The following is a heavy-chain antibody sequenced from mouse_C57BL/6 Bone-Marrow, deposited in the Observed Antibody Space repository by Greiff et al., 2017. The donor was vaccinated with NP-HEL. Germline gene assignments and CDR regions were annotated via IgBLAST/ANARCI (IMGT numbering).Heavy chain of an antibody. CDR1: GFTFSDYY. CDR2: ISNGGGST. D-gene: IGHD2-1*01. CDR3: ARRGNFLFDY. V-gene: IGHV5-12*01. Sequence: EVQVVESGGGLVQPGGSLKLSCAASGFTFSDYYMYWVRQTPEKRLEWVAYISNGGGSTYYPDTVKGRFTISRDNAKNTLYLQMSRLKSEDTAMYYCARRGNFLFDYWGQGTTLTVSS. J-gene: IGHJ2*01.